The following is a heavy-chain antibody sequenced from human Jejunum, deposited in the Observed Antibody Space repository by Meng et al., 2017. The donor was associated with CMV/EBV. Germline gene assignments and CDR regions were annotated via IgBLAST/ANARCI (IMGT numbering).Heavy chain of an antibody. CDR2: LYNHGTV. CDR1: GFTVRSDF. D-gene: IGHD3-10*01. V-gene: IGHV3-53*01. Sequence: QLVESGGALILPGGSRRLSCAASGFTVRSDFFSWVRQAPGRGLEWVSLLYNHGTVYYADSVKGRFTISRDNAKDTLYLEMNNLRAEDTAVYYCARDKDGTYLDYWGRGTLVTVSS. J-gene: IGHJ4*02. CDR3: ARDKDGTYLDY.